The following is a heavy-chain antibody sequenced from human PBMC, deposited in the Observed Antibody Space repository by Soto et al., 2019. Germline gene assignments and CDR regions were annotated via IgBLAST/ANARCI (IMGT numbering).Heavy chain of an antibody. V-gene: IGHV3-53*01. D-gene: IGHD2-2*01. Sequence: PGGSLRLSCAASGFTVSSNYMSWVRQAPGKGLEWVSVICSGGSTYYADSVKGRFTISRDNSKNTLYLQMNSLRAEDTAVYYCARDRVVPAAKPPLYYYYGMDVWGQGTTVTV. CDR2: ICSGGST. J-gene: IGHJ6*02. CDR1: GFTVSSNY. CDR3: ARDRVVPAAKPPLYYYYGMDV.